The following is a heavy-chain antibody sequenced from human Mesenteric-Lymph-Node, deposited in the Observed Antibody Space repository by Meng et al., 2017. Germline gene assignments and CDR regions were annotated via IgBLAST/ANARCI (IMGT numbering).Heavy chain of an antibody. CDR2: ISNSGKT. Sequence: QLQLQESGPGLVQPSGTLSLARAVSGDSIGNSKWWSWLRQSPGKGLEWIGEISNSGKTIYSPSLKSRVTISLDKSSNQFSLTLSRVTAADTAMYYCARERMRELGLFDYWGQGTLVTVSS. CDR3: ARERMRELGLFDY. J-gene: IGHJ4*02. CDR1: GDSIGNSKW. V-gene: IGHV4-4*02. D-gene: IGHD1-7*01.